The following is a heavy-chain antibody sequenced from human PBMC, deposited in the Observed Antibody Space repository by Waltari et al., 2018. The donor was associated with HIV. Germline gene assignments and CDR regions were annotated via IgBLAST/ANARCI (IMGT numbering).Heavy chain of an antibody. D-gene: IGHD1-1*01. V-gene: IGHV3-23*01. CDR1: GFAFSTYG. CDR2: IDSDGVTM. J-gene: IGHJ4*02. Sequence: DVQLLESGGGLVQPGGSLRLSCLASGFAFSTYGMNWVRQAPGKGLEWISRIDSDGVTMSSGNSVKGRFTMSRDNVKRVVHLLMTDLRADDTGTYFCAKDQFLLGQRLHPLDVWGRGTLVTVFS. CDR3: AKDQFLLGQRLHPLDV.